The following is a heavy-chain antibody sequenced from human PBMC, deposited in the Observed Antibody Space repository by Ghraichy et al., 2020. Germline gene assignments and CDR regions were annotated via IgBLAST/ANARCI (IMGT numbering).Heavy chain of an antibody. CDR2: IKIKTDGGTT. J-gene: IGHJ3*02. V-gene: IGHV3-15*01. CDR1: GFTFSNAW. D-gene: IGHD3-22*01. CDR3: TSVVIVVVTDAFDI. Sequence: GGSLRLSCAASGFTFSNAWMSWVRQAPGKGLEWDGRIKIKTDGGTTDYAAPVKGRFTISREYSKNTLYLQMNSLKTEDTAVYYCTSVVIVVVTDAFDIWGQGTMVTVSS.